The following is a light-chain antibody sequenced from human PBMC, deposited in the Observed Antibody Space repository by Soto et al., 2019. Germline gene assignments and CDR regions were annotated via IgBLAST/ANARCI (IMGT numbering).Light chain of an antibody. CDR3: HSYDVSLSGPV. Sequence: QSVLTQPPSVSGAPGQRVTISCTGSSSNIGAGYDVHWYQQLPGTAPKVLIYDNNNRLSGVPDRFSGSKSGTSASLAITGLQAEDEADYYCHSYDVSLSGPVFGGGTKVTVL. CDR1: SSNIGAGYD. V-gene: IGLV1-40*01. CDR2: DNN. J-gene: IGLJ2*01.